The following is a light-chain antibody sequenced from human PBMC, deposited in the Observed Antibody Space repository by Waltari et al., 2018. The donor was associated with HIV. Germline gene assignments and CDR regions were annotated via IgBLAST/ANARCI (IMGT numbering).Light chain of an antibody. J-gene: IGLJ3*02. CDR3: CSYAGVYTRWV. Sequence: QSALTPPRSVSGSPSQSISISCTGTSSDVGGYKDVSWYQPYPGEVPKLMIYDVTKRPSGVPDRFSGSKSGNTASLTISGLQAEDEADYYCCSYAGVYTRWVFGGGTKLTVL. CDR1: SSDVGGYKD. CDR2: DVT. V-gene: IGLV2-11*01.